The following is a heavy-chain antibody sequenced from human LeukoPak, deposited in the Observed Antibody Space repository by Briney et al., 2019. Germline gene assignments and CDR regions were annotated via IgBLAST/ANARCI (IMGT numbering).Heavy chain of an antibody. CDR1: GGTFSSYA. CDR2: IIPIFGTA. D-gene: IGHD3-10*01. J-gene: IGHJ3*02. CDR3: AREGPGSRGAFDI. V-gene: IGHV1-69*13. Sequence: SAKVSCKASGGTFSSYAISWVRQAPGQGLEWMGGIIPIFGTANYAQKFQGRVTITADESTSTAYMELSSLRSEDTAVYYCAREGPGSRGAFDIWGQGTMVTVSS.